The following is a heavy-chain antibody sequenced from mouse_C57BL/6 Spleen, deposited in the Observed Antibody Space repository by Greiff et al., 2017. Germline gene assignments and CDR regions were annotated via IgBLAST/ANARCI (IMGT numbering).Heavy chain of an antibody. V-gene: IGHV1-69*01. J-gene: IGHJ2*01. D-gene: IGHD2-4*01. CDR2: IDPSDSYT. CDR1: GYTFTSYW. Sequence: QVQLQQPGAELVMPGASVKLSCKASGYTFTSYWMHWVKQRPGQGLEWIGEIDPSDSYTNYNQKFKGKSTLTVDKSSSTAYMQLSSLTSEDSAVYYCAREGLRRGDYFDYWGQGTTLTVSS. CDR3: AREGLRRGDYFDY.